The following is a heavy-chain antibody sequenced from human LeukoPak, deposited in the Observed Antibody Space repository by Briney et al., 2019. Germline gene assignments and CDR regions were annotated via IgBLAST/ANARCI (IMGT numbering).Heavy chain of an antibody. CDR3: ARLGSSTAAGDY. V-gene: IGHV4-39*01. J-gene: IGHJ4*02. Sequence: PSETLSLTCTVSGGSISSSSYYWGWIRQPPGKGLEWIGSIYYSGSTYYNPSLKSRVTISVDTSKNQFSLKLSSVTAADTAVYYCARLGSSTAAGDYWGQGTLVTVSS. D-gene: IGHD6-13*01. CDR1: GGSISSSSYY. CDR2: IYYSGST.